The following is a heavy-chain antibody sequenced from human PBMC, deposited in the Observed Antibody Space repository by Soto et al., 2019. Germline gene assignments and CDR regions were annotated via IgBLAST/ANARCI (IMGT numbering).Heavy chain of an antibody. D-gene: IGHD3-22*01. V-gene: IGHV1-2*02. Sequence: GASVKVSCKASGDTLTNSYLHWVRQAPGQGLEWLGWINPNNGDTNYAQKFRGRVTMTRDTSNNTVYMELTRLTSDDTAVYFCARMVVPTTYFDFWGQGTPVSVSS. J-gene: IGHJ4*02. CDR3: ARMVVPTTYFDF. CDR2: INPNNGDT. CDR1: GDTLTNSY.